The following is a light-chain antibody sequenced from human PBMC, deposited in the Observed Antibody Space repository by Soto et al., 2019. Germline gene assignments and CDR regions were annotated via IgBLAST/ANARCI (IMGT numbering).Light chain of an antibody. V-gene: IGLV2-23*02. CDR1: SSDFGNYNL. Sequence: QSVLPQPASVSGSPGQSITISCTGTSSDFGNYNLVSWYQQHPGKVPKLILFEVNKRPSGVSGRFSGSKSGNTASLTISGLQAEDEADYYCCSFTSSNTHVFGPGTKVAGL. CDR2: EVN. CDR3: CSFTSSNTHV. J-gene: IGLJ1*01.